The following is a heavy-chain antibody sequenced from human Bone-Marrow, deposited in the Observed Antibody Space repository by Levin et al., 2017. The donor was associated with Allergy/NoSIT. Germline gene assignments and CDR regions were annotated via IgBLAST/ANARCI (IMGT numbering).Heavy chain of an antibody. CDR1: GFNVSTKD. V-gene: IGHV3-53*01. J-gene: IGHJ4*02. CDR3: ARERYGYAY. CDR2: IHSGGTT. D-gene: IGHD5-18*01. Sequence: PGGSLRLSCAASGFNVSTKDMSWVRQAPGKGLEWVSAIHSGGTTYYADSLKGRFTISRDNSKNTLYLQMNSLRAEDTAVYYCARERYGYAYWGQGTLVTVSS.